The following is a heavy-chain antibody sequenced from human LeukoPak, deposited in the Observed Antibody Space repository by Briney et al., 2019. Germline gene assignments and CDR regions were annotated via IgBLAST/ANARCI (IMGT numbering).Heavy chain of an antibody. CDR2: INPNSGGT. CDR1: GYTFTGYY. J-gene: IGHJ4*02. Sequence: ASVKVSCKASGYTFTGYYMHWLRQAPGQGLEWMGRINPNSGGTNYAQKFQGRVTLTRDTSISTAYMDLSRLRSDDTAVYYCAREAGIHSSGSYWGQGTLVTVSS. D-gene: IGHD6-19*01. V-gene: IGHV1-2*06. CDR3: AREAGIHSSGSY.